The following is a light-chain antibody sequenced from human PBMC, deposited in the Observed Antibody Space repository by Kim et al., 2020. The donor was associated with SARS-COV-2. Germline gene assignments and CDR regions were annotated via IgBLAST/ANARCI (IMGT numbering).Light chain of an antibody. V-gene: IGKV3-15*01. Sequence: EIVLTQSPASLSVSPGERATLSCRASQRLGTNLAWYQHKPGQAPRLLIYGASTRATGIPARFSGAGSGTEFTLTISSLQSEDFAVYFCQQYHDWLSFGGGTKVDIK. J-gene: IGKJ4*01. CDR2: GAS. CDR3: QQYHDWLS. CDR1: QRLGTN.